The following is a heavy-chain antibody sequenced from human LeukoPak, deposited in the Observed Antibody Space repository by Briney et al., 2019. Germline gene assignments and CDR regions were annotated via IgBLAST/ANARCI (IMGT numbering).Heavy chain of an antibody. Sequence: SETLSLTCTVSGGSISSSSYYWGWIRQPPGKGLEGIGSIFYSGSTYYNPCLKCRVTLSVDPSKNQCSLKLSSVIAPDTAVYYGARQSLRYFDWLLPDGWFDPWGQGTLVTVSS. J-gene: IGHJ5*02. D-gene: IGHD3-9*01. CDR3: ARQSLRYFDWLLPDGWFDP. CDR1: GGSISSSSYY. CDR2: IFYSGST. V-gene: IGHV4-39*01.